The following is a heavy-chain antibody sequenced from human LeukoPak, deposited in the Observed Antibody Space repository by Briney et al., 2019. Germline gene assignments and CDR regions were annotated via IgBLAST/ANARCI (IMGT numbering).Heavy chain of an antibody. CDR1: GYTFTGYY. Sequence: ASVKVSCKASGYTFTGYYMHWVRQAPGQGLEWMGWINPNSGGTNYAQKFQGRVTMTEDTSTDTAYMELSSLRSEDTAVYYCATDPFGDYYDSSGYYSGGYWGQGTLVTVSS. D-gene: IGHD3-22*01. CDR3: ATDPFGDYYDSSGYYSGGY. J-gene: IGHJ4*02. CDR2: INPNSGGT. V-gene: IGHV1-2*02.